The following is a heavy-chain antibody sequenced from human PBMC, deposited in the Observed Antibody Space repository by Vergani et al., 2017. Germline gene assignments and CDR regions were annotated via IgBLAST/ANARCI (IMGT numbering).Heavy chain of an antibody. CDR2: ISSGSTYT. V-gene: IGHV3-21*06. J-gene: IGHJ4*02. CDR1: GFTLGDYA. D-gene: IGHD6-25*01. CDR3: ARDGEKVGYRRHNYLDF. Sequence: DVDLVESGGGFVQPGGSLRLSCSGSGFTLGDYAMNWVRQAPGKGLEWVSSISSGSTYTFYADSVKDRFTISRDNAKSTLYLHMSSLRAEDTAIYYCARDGEKVGYRRHNYLDFWGQGTLVTVSS.